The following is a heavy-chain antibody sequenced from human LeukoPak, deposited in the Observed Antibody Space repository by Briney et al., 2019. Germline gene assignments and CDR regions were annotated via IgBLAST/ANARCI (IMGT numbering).Heavy chain of an antibody. Sequence: SETLSLTCTVSGYSISSGYYWGWIRQPPGKGLEWIGSIYHSGSTYYNPSLKSRVTISVDTSKNQFSLKLSSVTAADTAVYYCARGGERYYFDYWGQGALVTVSS. J-gene: IGHJ4*02. V-gene: IGHV4-38-2*02. CDR2: IYHSGST. D-gene: IGHD2-21*01. CDR1: GYSISSGYY. CDR3: ARGGERYYFDY.